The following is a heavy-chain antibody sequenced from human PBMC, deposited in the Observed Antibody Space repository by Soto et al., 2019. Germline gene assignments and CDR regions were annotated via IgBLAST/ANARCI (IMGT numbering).Heavy chain of an antibody. CDR1: GYTFTNYG. CDR3: ARTGHSGCYDY. J-gene: IGHJ4*02. Sequence: ASVKVSCKASGYTFTNYGIHWVRQAPGQRLEWMGWINAGNGDTKYSENFQGRVTITRDTSASTVYLDLSSLSSEDTAFYYCARTGHSGCYDYWGQGTLVTVSS. D-gene: IGHD6-19*01. V-gene: IGHV1-3*01. CDR2: INAGNGDT.